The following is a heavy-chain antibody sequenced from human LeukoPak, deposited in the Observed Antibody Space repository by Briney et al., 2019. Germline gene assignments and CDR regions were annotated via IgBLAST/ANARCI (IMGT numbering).Heavy chain of an antibody. CDR3: ARDGSGSSWYEFDY. D-gene: IGHD6-13*01. J-gene: IGHJ4*02. Sequence: GGSLRLSCAASGFTFSTFAMTWVRQAPGKGLEWVSSISSSSSYIYYADSVKGRFTISRDNAKNSLYLQMNSLRAEDTAVYYCARDGSGSSWYEFDYWGQGTLVTVSS. CDR1: GFTFSTFA. V-gene: IGHV3-21*01. CDR2: ISSSSSYI.